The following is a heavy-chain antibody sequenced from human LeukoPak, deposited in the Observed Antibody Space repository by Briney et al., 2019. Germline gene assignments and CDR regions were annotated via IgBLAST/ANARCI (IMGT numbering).Heavy chain of an antibody. CDR1: GGSISSGGYS. CDR3: ARAVYEWFDP. J-gene: IGHJ5*02. CDR2: IYTSGST. D-gene: IGHD6-6*01. V-gene: IGHV4-61*02. Sequence: PSETLSLTCAVSGGSISSGGYSWSWIRQPAGKGLEWIGRIYTSGSTNYNPSLKSRVTISVDTSKNQFSLKLSSVTAADTAVYYCARAVYEWFDPWGQGTLVTVSS.